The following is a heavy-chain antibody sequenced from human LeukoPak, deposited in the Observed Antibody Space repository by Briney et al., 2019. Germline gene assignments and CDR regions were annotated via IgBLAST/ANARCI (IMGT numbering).Heavy chain of an antibody. V-gene: IGHV4-34*01. CDR3: ARGPRGSSWFYLGY. CDR2: INHSGST. Sequence: PSETLSLTCDVYGGSFSGYYWSCIRQPPGKGLEWIGEINHSGSTNYNPSLKSRVTISVDTSKKQFSLKLSSVTAADTAVYYCARGPRGSSWFYLGYWGQGTLVTVSS. D-gene: IGHD6-13*01. CDR1: GGSFSGYY. J-gene: IGHJ4*02.